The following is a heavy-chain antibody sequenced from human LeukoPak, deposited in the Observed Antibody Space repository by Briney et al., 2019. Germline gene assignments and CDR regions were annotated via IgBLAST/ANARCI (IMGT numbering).Heavy chain of an antibody. CDR3: AKGQRSYSNGIDY. D-gene: IGHD6-25*01. V-gene: IGHV3-30*02. CDR2: IRYDGSNK. J-gene: IGHJ4*02. CDR1: GLTFSSYG. Sequence: PGGSLRLSCAASGLTFSSYGMHWVRQAPGKGLEWVAFIRYDGSNKYYADSVKGRFTISRDNSKNTLYLQMNSLRAEDTAVYYCAKGQRSYSNGIDYWGQGTLVTVSS.